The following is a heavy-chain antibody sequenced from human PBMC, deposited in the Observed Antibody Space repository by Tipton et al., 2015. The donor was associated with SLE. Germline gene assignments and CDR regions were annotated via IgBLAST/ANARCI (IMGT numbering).Heavy chain of an antibody. CDR2: IYYSGST. V-gene: IGHV4-31*03. CDR3: ARGPYCSSTSCPIWFDP. CDR1: GGSISSGGYY. D-gene: IGHD2-2*01. J-gene: IGHJ5*02. Sequence: TLSLTCTVSGGSISSGGYYWSWIRQHPGKGLEWIGYIYYSGSTYYNPSLKSRVTISVDTSKNQFSLKLSSATAADTAVYYCARGPYCSSTSCPIWFDPWGQGTLITVSS.